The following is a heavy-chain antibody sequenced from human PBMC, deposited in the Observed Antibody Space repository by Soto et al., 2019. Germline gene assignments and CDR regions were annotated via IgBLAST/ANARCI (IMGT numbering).Heavy chain of an antibody. CDR3: ARGSFGGATGY. CDR1: GFTVSSNY. J-gene: IGHJ4*02. CDR2: IYSGGST. D-gene: IGHD3-16*01. V-gene: IGHV3-66*01. Sequence: GGSLRLSCAASGFTVSSNYMSWVRQAPGKGLEWVSVIYSGGSTYYADSVKGRFTIPRDNSKNTLYLQMNSLRAEDTAVYYCARGSFGGATGYWGQGTLVTVSS.